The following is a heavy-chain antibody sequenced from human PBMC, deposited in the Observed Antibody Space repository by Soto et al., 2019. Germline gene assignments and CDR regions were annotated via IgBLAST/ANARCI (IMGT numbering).Heavy chain of an antibody. V-gene: IGHV3-53*04. D-gene: IGHD2-15*01. Sequence: GGSLRLSCAASGFTVSSNYMSWVRQAPGKGLEWVSVIYSGGSTYYADSVKGRFTISRHNSKNTLYLQMNNLRAEDTAVYYCARGMDCSGGSCAAFDIWGQGTMVTVSS. CDR3: ARGMDCSGGSCAAFDI. CDR1: GFTVSSNY. CDR2: IYSGGST. J-gene: IGHJ3*02.